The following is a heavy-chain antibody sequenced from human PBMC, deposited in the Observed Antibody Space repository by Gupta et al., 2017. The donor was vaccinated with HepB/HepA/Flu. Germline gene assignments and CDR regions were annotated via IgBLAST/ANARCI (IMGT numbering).Heavy chain of an antibody. CDR2: ITGSGGGT. CDR3: AKGPRSSWSRQNWFDP. CDR1: GFTFSSYA. Sequence: EVQLLESGGGLVQPGGSLRLSCVDSGFTFSSYAMNWVRQAPGKGLEWVSGITGSGGGTYYAQSVQGRFTISRDNSKNTLFLQMNSLRVEDTAIYYCAKGPRSSWSRQNWFDPWGHGTLVTVSS. D-gene: IGHD6-13*01. J-gene: IGHJ5*02. V-gene: IGHV3-23*01.